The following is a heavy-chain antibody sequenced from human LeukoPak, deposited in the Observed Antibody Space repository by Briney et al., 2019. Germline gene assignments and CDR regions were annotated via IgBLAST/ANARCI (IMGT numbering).Heavy chain of an antibody. J-gene: IGHJ5*02. V-gene: IGHV3-21*04. CDR2: ISSSSSYI. CDR1: GFTFSSYS. CDR3: ARARYSTGWYWWFDP. D-gene: IGHD6-19*01. Sequence: GGSLRLSCAASGFTFSSYSMNWVRQAPGKGLEWVSSISSSSSYIYYADSVKGRFTISRDNAKNSLYLQMNSLRAEDTAVYYCARARYSTGWYWWFDPWGQGALVTVSS.